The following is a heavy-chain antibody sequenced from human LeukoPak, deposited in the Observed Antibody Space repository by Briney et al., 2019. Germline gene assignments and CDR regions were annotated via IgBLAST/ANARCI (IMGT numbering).Heavy chain of an antibody. CDR3: VRKFYASSGYYYSDTYYFDY. CDR2: IYPGDSDT. V-gene: IGHV5-51*01. J-gene: IGHJ4*02. CDR1: GYSFSSYW. Sequence: RGESLKISCKGSGYSFSSYWIGWVRQMPGKGLEWMGIIYPGDSDTRDSPSFQGQVTISADKSVSTAYLQWSNLKASDTAMYYCVRKFYASSGYYYSDTYYFDYWGQGTTVTVSS. D-gene: IGHD3-22*01.